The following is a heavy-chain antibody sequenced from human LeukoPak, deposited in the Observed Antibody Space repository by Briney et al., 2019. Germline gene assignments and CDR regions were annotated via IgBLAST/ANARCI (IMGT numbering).Heavy chain of an antibody. CDR2: INNVGSHI. CDR3: TRDPTQYLRYGYFDY. D-gene: IGHD4-11*01. J-gene: IGHJ4*02. CDR1: GFTFSSSA. V-gene: IGHV3-21*01. Sequence: GGSLRLSCAASGFTFSSSAMTWVRQAPGKGLEWVSSINNVGSHIYYAGSVRGRFTISRDNAKNSLYLQMSSLRAEDTAVYYCTRDPTQYLRYGYFDYWGQGTLVTVSS.